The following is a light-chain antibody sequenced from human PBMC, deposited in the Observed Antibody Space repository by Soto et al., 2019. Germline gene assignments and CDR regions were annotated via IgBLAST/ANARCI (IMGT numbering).Light chain of an antibody. J-gene: IGKJ4*01. CDR1: QSLTTSY. CDR3: QADGTKVT. Sequence: LPSCPCTGCMSQEGRGALSGRGGQSLTTSYLAWYQQKPGQAPRLLIYGASSRATSIPDGFSGSRRSTDSCLTVIRLGAVHFDEGYCQADGTKVTFRGGTKVDIK. V-gene: IGKV3-20*01. CDR2: GAS.